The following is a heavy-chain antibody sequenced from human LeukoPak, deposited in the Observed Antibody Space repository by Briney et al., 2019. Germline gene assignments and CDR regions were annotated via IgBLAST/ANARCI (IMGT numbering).Heavy chain of an antibody. CDR2: IYYSGST. CDR3: ARDRRWLQFID. D-gene: IGHD5-24*01. Sequence: SETLSLTCTVSGGSISSHYWSWIRQPPGKGLEWIGYIYYSGSTNYNPSLKSRVTISVDTSKNQFSLKLSSGTAADTAVYYCARDRRWLQFIDWGQGTLVTVSS. CDR1: GGSISSHY. J-gene: IGHJ4*02. V-gene: IGHV4-59*11.